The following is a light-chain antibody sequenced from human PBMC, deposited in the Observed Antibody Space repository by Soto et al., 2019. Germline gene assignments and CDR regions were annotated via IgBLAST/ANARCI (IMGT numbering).Light chain of an antibody. CDR2: AAS. CDR3: QQSYSFPYT. Sequence: DIQMTQSPSSLSASAGDRVTITCRASRSISNYLNWYQQKPGKAPKVLIYAASSVLSGVPSRFSGSGSGTDFTLNISSLQPEDFAIYYCQQSYSFPYTFGRGTKVEIK. CDR1: RSISNY. J-gene: IGKJ2*01. V-gene: IGKV1-39*01.